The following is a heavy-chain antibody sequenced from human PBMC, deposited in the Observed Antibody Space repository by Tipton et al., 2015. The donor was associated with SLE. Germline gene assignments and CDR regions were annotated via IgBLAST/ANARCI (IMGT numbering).Heavy chain of an antibody. CDR2: IYYSGST. D-gene: IGHD1-26*01. V-gene: IGHV4-39*07. CDR3: AREYSGNFLPPNYFDY. J-gene: IGHJ4*02. CDR1: GGSISSSSYY. Sequence: TLSLTCTVSGGSISSSSYYWGWIRQPPGKGLEWIGSIYYSGSTYYNPSLKSRVTISVDTSKNQFSLKLSSVTAADTAVYYCAREYSGNFLPPNYFDYWGQGALVTVSS.